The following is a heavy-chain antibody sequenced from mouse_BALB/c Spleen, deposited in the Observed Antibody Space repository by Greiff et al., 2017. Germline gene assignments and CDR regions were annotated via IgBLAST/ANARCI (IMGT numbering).Heavy chain of an antibody. CDR3: ARVRYPWYFDV. Sequence: QVQLQQSGAELVRPGVSVKISCKGSGYTFTDYAMHWVKQSHAKSLEWIGVISTYYGDASYNQKFKGKATMTVDKSSSTAYMELARLTSEDSAIYYCARVRYPWYFDVWGAGTTVTVSS. CDR2: ISTYYGDA. CDR1: GYTFTDYA. D-gene: IGHD1-1*01. V-gene: IGHV1S137*01. J-gene: IGHJ1*01.